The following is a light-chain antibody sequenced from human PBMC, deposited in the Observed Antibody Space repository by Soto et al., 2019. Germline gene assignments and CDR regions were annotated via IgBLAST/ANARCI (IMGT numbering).Light chain of an antibody. Sequence: DIQMTQSPSSLSASVGDRVTITCRASRSIGNYLNWYQQKPESAPKLLIFLTSRLQSGVPSRFSGSGSGTDFTITISSLQPEDFATYYCKQSYSTPYSFGLGTKLEIK. V-gene: IGKV1-39*01. J-gene: IGKJ2*01. CDR2: LTS. CDR1: RSIGNY. CDR3: KQSYSTPYS.